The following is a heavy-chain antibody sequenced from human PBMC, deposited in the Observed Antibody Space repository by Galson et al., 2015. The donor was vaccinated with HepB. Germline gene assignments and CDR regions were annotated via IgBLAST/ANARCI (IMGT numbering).Heavy chain of an antibody. J-gene: IGHJ3*02. CDR3: ARAIGYCSGGSCSRAGGMEAFDI. Sequence: SVKVSCKASGYTFTGYYMHWVRQAPGQGLEWMGWINPNSGGTNYAQKFQGWVTMTRDTSISTAYMELSRLRSDDTAVYYCARAIGYCSGGSCSRAGGMEAFDIWGQGTMVTVSS. V-gene: IGHV1-2*04. CDR2: INPNSGGT. D-gene: IGHD2-15*01. CDR1: GYTFTGYY.